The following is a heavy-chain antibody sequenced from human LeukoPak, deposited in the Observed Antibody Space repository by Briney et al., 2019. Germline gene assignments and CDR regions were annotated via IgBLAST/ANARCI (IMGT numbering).Heavy chain of an antibody. V-gene: IGHV3-9*03. Sequence: GGSLRRSXAASGFNFDDHAMHWVRQAPGKGVEWVSVISWNSGNIGYADSVKGRFTISRDNAKNSLYLQMNSLRAEDMALYYCAKGSYFGSPFGYWGQGTLVTVSS. D-gene: IGHD3-10*01. J-gene: IGHJ4*02. CDR3: AKGSYFGSPFGY. CDR2: ISWNSGNI. CDR1: GFNFDDHA.